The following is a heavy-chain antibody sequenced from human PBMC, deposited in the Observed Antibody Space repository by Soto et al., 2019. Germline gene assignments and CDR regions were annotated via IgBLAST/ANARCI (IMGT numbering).Heavy chain of an antibody. CDR3: ARVQSAYGGNWFDP. CDR1: GLTVGSIY. J-gene: IGHJ5*02. D-gene: IGHD4-17*01. V-gene: IGHV3-53*02. Sequence: EVQLVETGGRLIQPGGSLRLSCAVSGLTVGSIYMTWVRQAPGKGLEWVSIVYSGSNSYYADSVRGRFTISRDTSKNTLYLQMNNLRVEDTAVYFCARVQSAYGGNWFDPWGQGTLVTVSA. CDR2: VYSGSNS.